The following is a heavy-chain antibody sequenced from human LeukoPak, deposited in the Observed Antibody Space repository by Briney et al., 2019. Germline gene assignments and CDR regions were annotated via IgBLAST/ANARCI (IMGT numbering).Heavy chain of an antibody. D-gene: IGHD3-10*01. CDR2: IYTTGRT. Sequence: SETLSLTCTVSGGSISSYYWSWIRQPAARGLEWTGRIYTTGRTNYNASLKSRVIMSVDTSNNQFSLKLSSVTAADTAVYYRARDLPSYYYDSGNMFDPWGQGILVTVSS. CDR1: GGSISSYY. V-gene: IGHV4-4*07. J-gene: IGHJ5*02. CDR3: ARDLPSYYYDSGNMFDP.